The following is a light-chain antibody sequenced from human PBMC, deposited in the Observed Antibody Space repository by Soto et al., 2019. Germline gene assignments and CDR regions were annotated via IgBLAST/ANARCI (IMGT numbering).Light chain of an antibody. V-gene: IGKV3-20*01. CDR2: GAS. Sequence: EIVLTQSPGTLSLSPGERATLSCRASQSVSNNYLAWYQQKPGQAPRLVIYGASRRATGIPDRFSGSGSGTDFTLTISTLGPEDFAVYYCQQYDTSSYTFGQGTKLEIK. CDR3: QQYDTSSYT. J-gene: IGKJ2*01. CDR1: QSVSNNY.